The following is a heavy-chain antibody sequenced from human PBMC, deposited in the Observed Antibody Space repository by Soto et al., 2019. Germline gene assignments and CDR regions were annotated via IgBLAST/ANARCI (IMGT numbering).Heavy chain of an antibody. CDR3: ATCWYSSDIGRGNWYFDV. V-gene: IGHV5-51*01. D-gene: IGHD6-19*01. J-gene: IGHJ2*01. CDR2: IYPGDSDT. Sequence: GESLKISCKGSGYSFTSYWIGWVRQMPGKGLEWMEIIYPGDSDTRYSPSFQGQVTISVDKSISTAYLQWSSLKASDSAMYYCATCWYSSDIGRGNWYFDVWGRGALVTVSS. CDR1: GYSFTSYW.